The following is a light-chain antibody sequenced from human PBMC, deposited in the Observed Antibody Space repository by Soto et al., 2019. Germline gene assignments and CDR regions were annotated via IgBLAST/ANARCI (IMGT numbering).Light chain of an antibody. V-gene: IGKV3-20*01. CDR1: QSVPSKY. CDR3: QQYGTSPRT. CDR2: GAS. J-gene: IGKJ1*01. Sequence: DIFLAQSRFTLCLSPFERATLSCRARQSVPSKYLAWYQQNPGQAPRLLIYGASNRATGIPDKFSGSGSGTDFTLTISRLEPEDFAVYYCQQYGTSPRTFGQGTKVDI.